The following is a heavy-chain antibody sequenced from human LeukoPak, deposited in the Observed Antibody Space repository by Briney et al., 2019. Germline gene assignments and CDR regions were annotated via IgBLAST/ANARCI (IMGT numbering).Heavy chain of an antibody. CDR1: GYSFSGYY. CDR3: AKWGAAVYDYSKLDY. J-gene: IGHJ4*02. D-gene: IGHD4-11*01. V-gene: IGHV1-2*02. Sequence: ASVKVSCKASGYSFSGYYMHWVRQAPGQGLEWMGWINPNSGGTTFAQKFLGRVTVTRDTSITTVYMELSSLRSDDTAVYYCAKWGAAVYDYSKLDYWGQGTLVTVSS. CDR2: INPNSGGT.